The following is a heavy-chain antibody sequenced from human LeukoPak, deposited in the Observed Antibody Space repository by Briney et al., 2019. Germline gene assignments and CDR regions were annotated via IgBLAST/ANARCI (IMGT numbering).Heavy chain of an antibody. J-gene: IGHJ4*02. CDR1: GGTFRSYA. Sequence: SVKVSCKASGGTFRSYAISWVRQAPGQGLEWMGRIIPIFGTANYAQKFQGRVTITTDESASTAYMELSSLRSEDTAVYYCARGPSIQLWLPFDYWGQGTLVTVSS. V-gene: IGHV1-69*05. CDR3: ARGPSIQLWLPFDY. CDR2: IIPIFGTA. D-gene: IGHD5-18*01.